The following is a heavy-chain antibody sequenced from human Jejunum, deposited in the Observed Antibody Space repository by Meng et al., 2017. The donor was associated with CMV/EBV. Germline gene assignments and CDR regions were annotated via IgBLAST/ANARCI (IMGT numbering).Heavy chain of an antibody. V-gene: IGHV1-69*10. D-gene: IGHD5-24*01. J-gene: IGHJ4*02. CDR2: IIPILGIA. CDR1: GGTFSSYA. Sequence: QVQVGESGAEVKKPGASVKVSCKASGGTFSSYAISWVRQAPGQGLEWMGGIIPILGIANYAQKFQGRVTITADKSTSTAYMELSSLRSEDTAVYYCAREGPGGMATTPYFDYWGQGTLVTVSS. CDR3: AREGPGGMATTPYFDY.